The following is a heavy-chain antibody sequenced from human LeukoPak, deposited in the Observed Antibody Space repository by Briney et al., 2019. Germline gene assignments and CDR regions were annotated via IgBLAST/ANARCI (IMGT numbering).Heavy chain of an antibody. V-gene: IGHV3-30*18. Sequence: GGSLRLSCAASGFTFSSYGMHWARQAPGKGLEWVAVISYDGSNKYYADSVKGRFTISRDNSKNTLYLQMNSLRAEDTAVYYCAKAGEPYYYDSRFDYWGQGTLVTVSS. D-gene: IGHD3-22*01. CDR3: AKAGEPYYYDSRFDY. CDR1: GFTFSSYG. J-gene: IGHJ4*02. CDR2: ISYDGSNK.